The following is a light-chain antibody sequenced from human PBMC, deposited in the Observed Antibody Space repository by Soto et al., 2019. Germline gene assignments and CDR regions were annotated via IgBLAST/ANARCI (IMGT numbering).Light chain of an antibody. CDR2: SDN. CDR3: AAWDDSLDAAV. J-gene: IGLJ7*01. Sequence: QPVLTQPPSASGTPGQRVTISCSGSSSNLGTNTVNWYQHLPGTAPKLLIYSDNQRPSGVPDRFSASKSDTSASLAISGLQSEDEADYYCAAWDDSLDAAVFGGGTKLTVL. V-gene: IGLV1-44*01. CDR1: SSNLGTNT.